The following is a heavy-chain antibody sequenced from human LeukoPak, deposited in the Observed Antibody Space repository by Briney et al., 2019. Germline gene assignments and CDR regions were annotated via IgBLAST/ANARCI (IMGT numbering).Heavy chain of an antibody. Sequence: GGSLRLSCTVSGFIFGDYAMGWVRRAPGKGLEWVGFIRSKAFGATTEYAASVKGRFTISRDDSKGIAYLQMDSLKTEDTGVYYCTRGPIQLWIDNGMDVWGQGTTVTVSS. V-gene: IGHV3-49*04. CDR1: GFIFGDYA. D-gene: IGHD5-18*01. CDR2: IRSKAFGATT. J-gene: IGHJ6*02. CDR3: TRGPIQLWIDNGMDV.